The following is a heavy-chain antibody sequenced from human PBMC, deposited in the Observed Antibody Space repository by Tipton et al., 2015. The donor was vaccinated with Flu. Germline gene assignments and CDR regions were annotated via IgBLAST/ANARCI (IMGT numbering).Heavy chain of an antibody. J-gene: IGHJ3*02. CDR3: ARHAGSSTADAFDI. D-gene: IGHD6-13*01. CDR2: INHSGNT. V-gene: IGHV4-38-2*01. CDR1: GYSIRSGYY. Sequence: TLSLTCAVSGYSIRSGYYWGWIRQPPGRGLEWIGNINHSGNTYHNPSLKSRVTISVDTSKNQFSLKLSSVTAADTAVYYCARHAGSSTADAFDIWGQGTLVSVSS.